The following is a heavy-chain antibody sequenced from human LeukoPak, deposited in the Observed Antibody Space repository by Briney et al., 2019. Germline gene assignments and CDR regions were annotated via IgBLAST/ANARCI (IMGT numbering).Heavy chain of an antibody. Sequence: GGSLRLSCAASGFTFSSYAMHWVRQAPGKGLEWVAVISYDGSNKYYADSVKGRFTISRDNSKSTLYLQTNGLRAEDTAIFYCAKSLFTSATGTGRAFHIWGQGTRVTVSS. CDR2: ISYDGSNK. CDR1: GFTFSSYA. J-gene: IGHJ3*02. D-gene: IGHD1-1*01. CDR3: AKSLFTSATGTGRAFHI. V-gene: IGHV3-30-3*02.